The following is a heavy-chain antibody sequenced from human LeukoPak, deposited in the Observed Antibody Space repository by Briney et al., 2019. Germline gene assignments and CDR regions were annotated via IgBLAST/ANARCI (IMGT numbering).Heavy chain of an antibody. Sequence: GGSLRLSCAASGFTFSSYWMSWVRQAPGKGLEWVANIKQDGSEKYYVDSVKGRFTISRDNAKNSLYLQMNSLRAEDTAVYYCAGDIVVPAAIGWFDPWGQGTLVTASS. V-gene: IGHV3-7*03. J-gene: IGHJ5*02. CDR2: IKQDGSEK. CDR3: AGDIVVPAAIGWFDP. CDR1: GFTFSSYW. D-gene: IGHD2-2*01.